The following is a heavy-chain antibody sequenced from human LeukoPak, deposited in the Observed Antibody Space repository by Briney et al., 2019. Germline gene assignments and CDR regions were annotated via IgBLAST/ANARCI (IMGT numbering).Heavy chain of an antibody. Sequence: SETLSLTCTVSGGSISSSSYYWGWIRQPPGKGLEWIGSIYYSGSTYYNPSLKSRVTIPVDTSKNQFSLKLSSVTAADTAVYYCARLDGQGYYDILTGYYGHWFDPWGQGTLVTVSS. J-gene: IGHJ5*02. V-gene: IGHV4-39*01. D-gene: IGHD3-9*01. CDR1: GGSISSSSYY. CDR2: IYYSGST. CDR3: ARLDGQGYYDILTGYYGHWFDP.